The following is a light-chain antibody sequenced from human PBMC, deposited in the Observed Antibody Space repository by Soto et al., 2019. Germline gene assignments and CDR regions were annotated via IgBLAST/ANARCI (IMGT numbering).Light chain of an antibody. J-gene: IGLJ1*01. CDR1: KSDIGVYDF. Sequence: QSALTQPPSASGSPGQSVTISCTGTKSDIGVYDFVSWYQHHPGKAPRLIIYEVVQRPSGVPDRFSGSKSSNTASLTVAGLQAADEADYFCKSYAGSNTYVFGSGNKVTVL. V-gene: IGLV2-8*01. CDR2: EVV. CDR3: KSYAGSNTYV.